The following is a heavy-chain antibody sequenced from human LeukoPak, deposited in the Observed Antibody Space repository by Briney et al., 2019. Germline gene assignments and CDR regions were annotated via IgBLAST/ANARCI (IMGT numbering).Heavy chain of an antibody. D-gene: IGHD1-26*01. Sequence: GESLKISCQGSGYSFTSYWIAWVCQMPGKGLEWMGIIYPGDSDTRYSPSFQGQVTISADNSISTAYLQWSSLKASDTAMYYCARQDGRAEYYFDYWGQGTLVTVSS. CDR3: ARQDGRAEYYFDY. J-gene: IGHJ4*02. V-gene: IGHV5-51*01. CDR2: IYPGDSDT. CDR1: GYSFTSYW.